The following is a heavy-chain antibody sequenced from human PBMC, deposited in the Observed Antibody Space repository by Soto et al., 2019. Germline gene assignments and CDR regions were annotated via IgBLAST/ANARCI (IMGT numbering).Heavy chain of an antibody. CDR1: GLTFSSLT. CDR2: ILSSSGSI. D-gene: IGHD6-6*01. J-gene: IGHJ6*03. V-gene: IGHV3-21*01. CDR3: ARDSGEQLGRRGCYYCYVDV. Sequence: EVQLVESGGGLVKPGGSLRLSCAASGLTFSSLTFNWVRQAPGKGLEWVSFILSSSGSIYYADSVKGRFTISTDNAKNSLYLKMNRLKDDATAVYYCARDSGEQLGRRGCYYCYVDVWGNGTTVTVSS.